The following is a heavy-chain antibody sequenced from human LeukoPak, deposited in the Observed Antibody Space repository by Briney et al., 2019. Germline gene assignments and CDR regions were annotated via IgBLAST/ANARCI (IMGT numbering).Heavy chain of an antibody. Sequence: PGGSLRLSCAASGSTFSSYSMNWVRQAPGKGLEWVSSISSSSSYIYYADSVKGRFTISRDNAKNSLYLQMNSLRAEDTAVYYCARDYYGSGSYLASHFDYWGQGTLVTVSS. CDR2: ISSSSSYI. CDR1: GSTFSSYS. J-gene: IGHJ4*02. D-gene: IGHD3-10*01. V-gene: IGHV3-21*01. CDR3: ARDYYGSGSYLASHFDY.